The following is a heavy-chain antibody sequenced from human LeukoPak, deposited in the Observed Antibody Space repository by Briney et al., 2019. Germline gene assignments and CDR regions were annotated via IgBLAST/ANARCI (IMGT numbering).Heavy chain of an antibody. CDR2: IIPILGIA. Sequence: GASVKVSCKASGGTFSSYAISWVRQAPGQGLEWMGRIIPILGIANYAQKSQGRVTITADKSTSTAYMELSSLRSEVTAVYYCTRDRGGGELGDYRGQGTLVTVSS. D-gene: IGHD1-26*01. V-gene: IGHV1-69*04. CDR3: TRDRGGGELGDY. J-gene: IGHJ4*02. CDR1: GGTFSSYA.